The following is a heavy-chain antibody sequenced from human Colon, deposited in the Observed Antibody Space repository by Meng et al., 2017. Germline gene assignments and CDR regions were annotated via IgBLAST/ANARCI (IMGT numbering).Heavy chain of an antibody. CDR1: GGSFSGYY. Sequence: QLQRRQWGAGLVKPSETLSLTCAVYGGSFSGYYWSWIRQPPGKGLEWIGEINHSGSTNYNPSLKSRVTISVDTSKNQFSLKLSSVTAADTAVYYCARGRYSGYLPWGQGTLVTVSS. CDR2: INHSGST. CDR3: ARGRYSGYLP. J-gene: IGHJ5*02. D-gene: IGHD5-12*01. V-gene: IGHV4-34*01.